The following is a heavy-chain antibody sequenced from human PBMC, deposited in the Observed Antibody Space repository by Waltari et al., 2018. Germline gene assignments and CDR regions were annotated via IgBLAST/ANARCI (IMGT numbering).Heavy chain of an antibody. CDR1: GFTFSSYA. J-gene: IGHJ4*02. CDR3: AKDGIAAAGTRLIYYFDY. Sequence: EVQLLESGGGLVQPGGSLRLSCAASGFTFSSYAMSWVRQAPGKGLEWVSAISGSGGSTYYADSVKGRFTISRDNSKNTLYLQMNSLRAEDTAVYYCAKDGIAAAGTRLIYYFDYWGQGTLVTVSS. V-gene: IGHV3-23*01. D-gene: IGHD6-13*01. CDR2: ISGSGGST.